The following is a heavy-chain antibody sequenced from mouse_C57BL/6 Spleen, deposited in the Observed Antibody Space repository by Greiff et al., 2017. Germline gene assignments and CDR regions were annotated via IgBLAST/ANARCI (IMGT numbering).Heavy chain of an antibody. J-gene: IGHJ2*01. CDR3: TRWVY. V-gene: IGHV1-15*01. CDR2: IDPETGGT. CDR1: GYTFTDYE. Sequence: VKLVESGAELVRPGASVTLSCKASGYTFTDYEMHWVKQTPVHGLEWIGAIDPETGGTAYNQKFKGKAILTADKSSSTAYMELRSLTSEDSAVYYCTRWVYWGQGTTLTVSS.